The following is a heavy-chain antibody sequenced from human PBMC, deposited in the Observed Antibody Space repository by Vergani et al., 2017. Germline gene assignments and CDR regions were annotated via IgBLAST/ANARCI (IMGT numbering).Heavy chain of an antibody. D-gene: IGHD3-22*01. CDR1: GGSISSGDYY. CDR2: ISYSGTT. CDR3: AREEAYYYDIGRY. Sequence: QVQLQESGPGLVTPSQTLSLICTVSGGSISSGDYYWTWIRQPPGKGLEWIGYISYSGTTYYNPSLKSRVTMSVDTSKNQFSLKLSSVTAADTAVYYCAREEAYYYDIGRYWGQGTLVTVSS. J-gene: IGHJ4*02. V-gene: IGHV4-30-4*08.